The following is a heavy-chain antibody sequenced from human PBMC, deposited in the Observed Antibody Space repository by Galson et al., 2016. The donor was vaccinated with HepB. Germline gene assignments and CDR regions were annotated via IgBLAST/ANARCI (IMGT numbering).Heavy chain of an antibody. CDR1: GFTFSDYY. J-gene: IGHJ5*02. D-gene: IGHD6-6*01. Sequence: SLRLSCAASGFTFSDYYMTWIRRAPGKGLEWISYISRGGTTIYYADSVKGRFAISRDNGKNSLYLQMNFLRAEDTAVYYCAREYSSSQGGFAPWGQGTLVTVSS. CDR3: AREYSSSQGGFAP. CDR2: ISRGGTTI. V-gene: IGHV3-11*01.